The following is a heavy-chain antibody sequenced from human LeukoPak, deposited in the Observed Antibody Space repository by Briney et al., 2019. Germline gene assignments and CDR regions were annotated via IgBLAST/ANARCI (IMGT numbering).Heavy chain of an antibody. CDR1: GGSFSGYY. D-gene: IGHD3-3*01. V-gene: IGHV4-59*01. CDR3: ARGDTIFGVVFFDY. Sequence: SETLSLTCAVYGGSFSGYYWSWIRQPPGKGLEWIGYIYYSGSTNYNPSLKSRVTISVDTSKNQFSLKLSSVTAADTAVYYCARGDTIFGVVFFDYWGQGTLVTVSS. J-gene: IGHJ4*02. CDR2: IYYSGST.